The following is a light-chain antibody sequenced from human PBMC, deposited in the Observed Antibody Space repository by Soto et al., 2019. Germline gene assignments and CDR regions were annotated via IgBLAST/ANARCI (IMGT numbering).Light chain of an antibody. J-gene: IGKJ1*01. V-gene: IGKV3-15*01. CDR3: QQYNNWPPWT. Sequence: ILMTQSPATLSVSPGARATLSCRASQSVSNNLAWYQQKPGQAPRLLIYDASTRATGIPARFSGSGSGTEFTLTIGGLQSEDFAVYYCQQYNNWPPWTFGQGTKVEIK. CDR1: QSVSNN. CDR2: DAS.